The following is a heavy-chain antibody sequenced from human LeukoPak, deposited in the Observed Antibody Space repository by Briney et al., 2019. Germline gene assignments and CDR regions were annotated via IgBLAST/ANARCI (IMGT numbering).Heavy chain of an antibody. CDR2: ISSSGSTI. V-gene: IGHV3-48*03. J-gene: IGHJ4*02. CDR1: GFTSSSYE. D-gene: IGHD1-26*01. CDR3: ARTGGSYPYYFEY. Sequence: GGSLRLSCAASGFTSSSYEMNWVRQAPGKGLEWVSYISSSGSTIYYADSVKGRFTLSRDNAKNSLYLQMNSLRAEDTAVYYCARTGGSYPYYFEYWGQGTLVTVSS.